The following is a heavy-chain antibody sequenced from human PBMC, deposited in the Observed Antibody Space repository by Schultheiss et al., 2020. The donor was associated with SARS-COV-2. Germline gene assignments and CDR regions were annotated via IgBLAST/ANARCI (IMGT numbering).Heavy chain of an antibody. CDR2: ISNDGSKK. J-gene: IGHJ3*02. D-gene: IGHD2-21*01. CDR1: GFTFGGSG. Sequence: GGSLRLSCTAAGFTFGGSGMHWVRQAPGKGLEWVAVISNDGSKKYYADSVKGRFTISRDNSKSTLYLQMNSLRVEDTAVYYCAKAEGITHSSRHGLDMWGQGTMVTVSS. V-gene: IGHV3-30*04. CDR3: AKAEGITHSSRHGLDM.